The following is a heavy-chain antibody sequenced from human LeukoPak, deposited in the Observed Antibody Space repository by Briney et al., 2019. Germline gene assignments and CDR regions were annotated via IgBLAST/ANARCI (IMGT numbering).Heavy chain of an antibody. Sequence: SETLSLTCTVSGGSISSGTYYWSWIRQPAGKGLEWIGRMYSSGSTNYNPSLKSRVTISLDTSKNQFSLKLSSVTAADTAVYYCARDPVGTSFDYWGQGTLVTVSS. CDR1: GGSISSGTYY. CDR3: ARDPVGTSFDY. V-gene: IGHV4-61*02. J-gene: IGHJ4*02. CDR2: MYSSGST.